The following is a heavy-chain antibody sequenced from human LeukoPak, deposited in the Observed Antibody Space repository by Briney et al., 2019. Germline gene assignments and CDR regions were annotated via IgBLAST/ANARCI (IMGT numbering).Heavy chain of an antibody. D-gene: IGHD4-23*01. Sequence: SETLSLTCTVSSGSISSSSYYWGWIRQPPGKGLEWIGNIHYGGRTNYNPSLKSRVTISVLTSKNRFSLKLSSVTAADTAVYYCATLTGGDDAFDIWGQGTMVTVSS. CDR2: IHYGGRT. CDR1: SGSISSSSYY. V-gene: IGHV4-39*07. J-gene: IGHJ3*02. CDR3: ATLTGGDDAFDI.